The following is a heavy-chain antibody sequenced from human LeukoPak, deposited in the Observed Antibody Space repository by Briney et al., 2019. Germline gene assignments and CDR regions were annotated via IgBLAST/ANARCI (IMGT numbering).Heavy chain of an antibody. J-gene: IGHJ6*03. Sequence: SETLSLTCTVSGGSISSYYWSWIRQTPGKGLEWIGYVYYSGSTNFNPSLKSRVTISVDTSKNQFSLKMSSVTAADTAVYFCARGGPPGYYYDYYMDVWGKGTTVTISS. V-gene: IGHV4-59*01. CDR1: GGSISSYY. CDR3: ARGGPPGYYYDYYMDV. CDR2: VYYSGST.